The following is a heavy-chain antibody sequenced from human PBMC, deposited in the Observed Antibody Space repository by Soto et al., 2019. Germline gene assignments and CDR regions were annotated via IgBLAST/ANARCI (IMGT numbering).Heavy chain of an antibody. CDR1: GYSFTNYW. J-gene: IGHJ6*02. D-gene: IGHD3-10*01. CDR3: AGGGVRGVVTRTRDYYGMDV. V-gene: IGHV5-51*01. CDR2: IYPGDSDT. Sequence: GESLKISCKVSGYSFTNYWIGWVRQMPGKGLESMGIIYPGDSDTRYSPSFQGQVTISADKSISTAYLQWSSLKASDTAMYYCAGGGVRGVVTRTRDYYGMDVWGQGTTVTVSS.